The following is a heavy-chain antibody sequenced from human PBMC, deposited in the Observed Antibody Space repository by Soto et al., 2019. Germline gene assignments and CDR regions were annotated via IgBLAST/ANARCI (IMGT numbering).Heavy chain of an antibody. CDR3: TKTLYYDSSGYNLDAFDI. J-gene: IGHJ3*02. V-gene: IGHV3-23*01. CDR1: GFTFSTYW. D-gene: IGHD3-22*01. Sequence: GGSLRLSCAASGFTFSTYWMHWVRQAPGRGLEWVSAISGSTASTYYADSVKGRFTISRDNFKTTLYLQMNSLRAEDTALYYCTKTLYYDSSGYNLDAFDIWGQGTMVTVSS. CDR2: ISGSTAST.